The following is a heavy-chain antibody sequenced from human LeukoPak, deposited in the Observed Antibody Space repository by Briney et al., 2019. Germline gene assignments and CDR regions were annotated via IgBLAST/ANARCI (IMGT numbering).Heavy chain of an antibody. J-gene: IGHJ4*02. Sequence: GALRLSCAASGFTFSSYAMSWVRQAPGKGLEWVSAISGSGGNTYYADSVKGRFTISRDNSKNTLYLQMNSLRAEDTAVYYCANDGAYDSSGYFMSFNYWGQGTLVTVSS. D-gene: IGHD3-22*01. CDR2: ISGSGGNT. V-gene: IGHV3-23*01. CDR1: GFTFSSYA. CDR3: ANDGAYDSSGYFMSFNY.